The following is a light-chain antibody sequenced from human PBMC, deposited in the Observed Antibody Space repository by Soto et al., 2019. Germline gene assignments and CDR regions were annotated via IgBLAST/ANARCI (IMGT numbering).Light chain of an antibody. Sequence: SYELTQPPSVSVAPGKTARITCGGNNIGSKSVHWYQQKPGQAPVLVIYYDSDRPSGIPERFSGSNSGNTATLTISRVEAGYEADYYCQVWSSSSDNPYVFGTGTKLTVL. CDR1: NIGSKS. CDR2: YDS. V-gene: IGLV3-21*04. J-gene: IGLJ1*01. CDR3: QVWSSSSDNPYV.